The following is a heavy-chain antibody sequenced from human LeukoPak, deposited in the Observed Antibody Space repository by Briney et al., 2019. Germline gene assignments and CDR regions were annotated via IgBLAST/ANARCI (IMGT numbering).Heavy chain of an antibody. D-gene: IGHD2-2*02. CDR2: IIAYSGNT. Sequence: ASVKVSCKASGYTFTSCGISWVRQAPGQGLEWMGLIIAYSGNTNYAQKLQGRVTMTTDTSTIKAYMELRSLRSDDTAVYYCARQKRYCSSTSCYTGDYWGQGTLVTVSS. J-gene: IGHJ4*02. V-gene: IGHV1-18*01. CDR1: GYTFTSCG. CDR3: ARQKRYCSSTSCYTGDY.